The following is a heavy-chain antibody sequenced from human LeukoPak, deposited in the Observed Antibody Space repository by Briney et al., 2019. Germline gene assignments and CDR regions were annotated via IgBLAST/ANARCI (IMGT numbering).Heavy chain of an antibody. CDR1: GGSISSSSYY. CDR3: ARQMGAVAGDYYYYGMDV. CDR2: IYYSGST. Sequence: SETLSLTCTVSGGSISSSSYYWGWIRQPPGKGLEWIGSIYYSGSTNYNPSLKSRVTISVDTSKNQFSLKLSSVTAADTAVYYCARQMGAVAGDYYYYGMDVWGQGTTVTVSS. D-gene: IGHD6-19*01. J-gene: IGHJ6*02. V-gene: IGHV4-39*01.